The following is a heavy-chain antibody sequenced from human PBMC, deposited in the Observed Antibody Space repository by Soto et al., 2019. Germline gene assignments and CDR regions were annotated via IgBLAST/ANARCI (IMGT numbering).Heavy chain of an antibody. Sequence: QVQLVESGGGVVQPGRSLRLSCAASGFTFSSYAMHWVRQAPGKGLEWVAVISYDGSNKYYADSVKGRFTISRDNSKNXXYLQMNSMRAEDTAVYYCARFKGCSGGSCYSDFDYWGQGTLVTVSS. CDR2: ISYDGSNK. V-gene: IGHV3-30-3*01. CDR1: GFTFSSYA. CDR3: ARFKGCSGGSCYSDFDY. J-gene: IGHJ4*02. D-gene: IGHD2-15*01.